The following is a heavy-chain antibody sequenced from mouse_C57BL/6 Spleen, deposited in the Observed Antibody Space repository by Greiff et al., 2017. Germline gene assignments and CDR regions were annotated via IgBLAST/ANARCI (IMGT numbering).Heavy chain of an antibody. CDR1: GYTFTSYW. CDR2: IYPGSGST. V-gene: IGHV1-55*01. J-gene: IGHJ4*01. Sequence: QLQQPGAELVKPGASVKMSCKASGYTFTSYWITWAKQRPGQGLEWIGDIYPGSGSTNYNEKFKSKATLTVDTSSSAAYMQRSSLTSEDSAVYACARMDYYGSADYAVDYWGQGTSVTVSS. CDR3: ARMDYYGSADYAVDY. D-gene: IGHD1-1*01.